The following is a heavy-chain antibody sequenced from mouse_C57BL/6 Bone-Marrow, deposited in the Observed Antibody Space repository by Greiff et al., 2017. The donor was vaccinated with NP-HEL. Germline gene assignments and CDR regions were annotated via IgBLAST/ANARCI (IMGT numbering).Heavy chain of an antibody. CDR3: AEGDWDVAY. CDR1: GYAFSSSW. CDR2: IYPGDGDT. D-gene: IGHD4-1*01. V-gene: IGHV1-82*01. J-gene: IGHJ3*01. Sequence: QVQLQQSGPELVKPGASVKISCKASGYAFSSSWMNWVKQRPGKGLEWIGRIYPGDGDTNYNGKFKGKATLTADKSSSTAYMQLSSLTSEDSAVYFCAEGDWDVAYWGQGTLVTVSA.